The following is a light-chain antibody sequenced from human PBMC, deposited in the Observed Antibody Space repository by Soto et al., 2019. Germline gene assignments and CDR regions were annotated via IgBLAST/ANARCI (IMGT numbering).Light chain of an antibody. V-gene: IGKV1-17*01. J-gene: IGKJ1*01. CDR3: LQHNAFPWT. Sequence: DIQMTQSPSSLSASVGDRVTITCRASQGVGNHLAWYQQKPGEAPKRLVYDVSSLQSGVPSRFSGSGSGTEFTLTITSLQPEDLATYYCLQHNAFPWTFGQGTKVEMK. CDR2: DVS. CDR1: QGVGNH.